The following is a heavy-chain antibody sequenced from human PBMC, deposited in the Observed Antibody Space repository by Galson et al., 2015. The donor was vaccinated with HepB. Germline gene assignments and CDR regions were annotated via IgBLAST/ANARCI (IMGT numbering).Heavy chain of an antibody. CDR1: GFTFSSYA. CDR2: ISGSGVGT. D-gene: IGHD3-22*01. J-gene: IGHJ4*02. Sequence: SLRLSCAASGFTFSSYAMSWVRQAPGKGLEWVSSISGSGVGTYSTDSVKGRFTISRDNSKNTLYLQMNSLRAEDTAAYYCAKRVGASDSSGYYYGVSGYWGQGTLVTVSS. V-gene: IGHV3-23*01. CDR3: AKRVGASDSSGYYYGVSGY.